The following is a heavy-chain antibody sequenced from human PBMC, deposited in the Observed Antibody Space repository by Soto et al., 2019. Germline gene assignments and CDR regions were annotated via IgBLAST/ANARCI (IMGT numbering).Heavy chain of an antibody. CDR2: INSDGSST. V-gene: IGHV3-74*01. Sequence: GGSLRLSCAASGFTFSSYWMHWVRQAPGKGLVWVSRINSDGSSTSYADSVKGRFTISRDNAKNTLHLQMNSLRAEDTAVYYCARDLGGPLRHYYYGMDVWGQGTTVTVSS. CDR3: ARDLGGPLRHYYYGMDV. D-gene: IGHD2-15*01. J-gene: IGHJ6*02. CDR1: GFTFSSYW.